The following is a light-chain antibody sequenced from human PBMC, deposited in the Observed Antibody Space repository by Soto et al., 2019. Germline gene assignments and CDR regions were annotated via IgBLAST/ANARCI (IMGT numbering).Light chain of an antibody. Sequence: DIQMTQSPSTLSASVGDRVTITCRASQSISSWLAWYQQKPGKAPKLLIYDASSLESGVPSRFSGSGFRTEFTLTISSLKPDDFATDYCQQYNSYSSATFGPGTKVDIK. V-gene: IGKV1-5*01. CDR3: QQYNSYSSAT. CDR2: DAS. CDR1: QSISSW. J-gene: IGKJ3*01.